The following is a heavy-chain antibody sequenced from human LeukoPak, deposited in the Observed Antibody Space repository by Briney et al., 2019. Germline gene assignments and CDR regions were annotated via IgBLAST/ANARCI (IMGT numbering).Heavy chain of an antibody. CDR1: GGSFSGYY. Sequence: SETPSLTCAVYGGSFSGYYWSWIRQPPGKGLEWIGEINHSGSTNYNPSLKSRVTISVDTSKNQFSLKLSSVTAADTAVYYCARDRYSSGWSDAFDIWGQGTMVTVSS. J-gene: IGHJ3*02. D-gene: IGHD6-19*01. CDR2: INHSGST. CDR3: ARDRYSSGWSDAFDI. V-gene: IGHV4-34*01.